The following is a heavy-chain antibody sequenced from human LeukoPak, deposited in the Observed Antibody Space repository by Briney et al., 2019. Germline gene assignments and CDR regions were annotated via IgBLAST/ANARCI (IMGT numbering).Heavy chain of an antibody. J-gene: IGHJ4*02. V-gene: IGHV4-34*01. Sequence: SETLSLTCAVYGGSFSGYYWSWIRQPPGKGLEWIGEINHRGSTNYNPSLKSRVTISVDTSKNQFSLKLSSVTAADTAVYYCARGGVGATSDFDYWGQGTLVTVSS. CDR2: INHRGST. CDR3: ARGGVGATSDFDY. CDR1: GGSFSGYY. D-gene: IGHD1-26*01.